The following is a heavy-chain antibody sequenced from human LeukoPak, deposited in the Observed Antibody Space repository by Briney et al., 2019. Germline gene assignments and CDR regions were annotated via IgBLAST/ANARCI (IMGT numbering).Heavy chain of an antibody. Sequence: ASVKVSCKISGYTFTGYYLHWVRQAPGQRPEWMGRIDPDSGGTHYGQKFQGRVTVTRDTSIATVYMELSGLTSDDTAVYYCARVPGPYTTSRFDFWGQGTLVTVSS. CDR1: GYTFTGYY. CDR2: IDPDSGGT. D-gene: IGHD2-2*02. J-gene: IGHJ4*02. V-gene: IGHV1-2*02. CDR3: ARVPGPYTTSRFDF.